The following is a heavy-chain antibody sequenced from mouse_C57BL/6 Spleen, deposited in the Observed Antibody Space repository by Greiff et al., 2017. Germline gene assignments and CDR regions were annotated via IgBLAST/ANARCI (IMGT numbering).Heavy chain of an antibody. V-gene: IGHV1-52*01. J-gene: IGHJ2*01. CDR3: ARQGLYGSSYFDY. D-gene: IGHD1-1*01. Sequence: QVQLQQPGAELVRPGSSVKLSCKASGYTFTSYWMPWVKQRPIQGLEWIGNIDPSDSETHYNQKFKDKATLTVDKSSSTAYMQLSSLTSEDSAVYYGARQGLYGSSYFDYWGQGTTLTVSS. CDR2: IDPSDSET. CDR1: GYTFTSYW.